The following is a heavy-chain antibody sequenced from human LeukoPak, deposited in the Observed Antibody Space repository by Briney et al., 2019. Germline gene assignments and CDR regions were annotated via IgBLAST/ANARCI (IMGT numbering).Heavy chain of an antibody. CDR3: TSDYCANINCYLIDY. J-gene: IGHJ4*02. CDR1: GFTFSSYA. CDR2: ISYDGSNK. V-gene: IGHV3-30-3*01. D-gene: IGHD2-8*01. Sequence: GGSLRLSCAASGFTFSSYAMHWVRQAPGKGLEWVAVISYDGSNKYYADSAKGRFTITRDNSKNTLYLQMNSLRPEDTAVYFCTSDYCANINCYLIDYWGQGTLVTVSS.